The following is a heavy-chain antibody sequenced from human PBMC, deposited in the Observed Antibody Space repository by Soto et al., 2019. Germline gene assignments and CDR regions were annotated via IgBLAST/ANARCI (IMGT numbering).Heavy chain of an antibody. Sequence: QVQLVQSGAEVKKPGASVKVSCKASGYTFTSYGISWVRQAPGQGLEWMGWISVYNGNTNYAQKLQGRVTMTTDTTTSTAYMELRSLRSDDTAVYYCARDRADGTSRGWYLEEYYFDYWGQGTLVTVSS. D-gene: IGHD6-19*01. CDR1: GYTFTSYG. V-gene: IGHV1-18*01. CDR3: ARDRADGTSRGWYLEEYYFDY. J-gene: IGHJ4*02. CDR2: ISVYNGNT.